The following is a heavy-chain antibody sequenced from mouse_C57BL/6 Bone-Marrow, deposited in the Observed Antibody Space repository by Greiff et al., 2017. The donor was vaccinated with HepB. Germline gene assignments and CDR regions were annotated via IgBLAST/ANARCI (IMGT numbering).Heavy chain of an antibody. CDR1: GYTFTDYE. D-gene: IGHD1-1*01. Sequence: VQLQQSGAELVRPGASVTLSCKASGYTFTDYEMHWVKQTPVHGLEWIGAIDPETGGTAYNQKFKGKAILTADKSSSTAYMELRSLTSEDSAVYYCTRSSPTTVGFAYWGHGTLVTVSA. V-gene: IGHV1-15*01. CDR2: IDPETGGT. CDR3: TRSSPTTVGFAY. J-gene: IGHJ3*01.